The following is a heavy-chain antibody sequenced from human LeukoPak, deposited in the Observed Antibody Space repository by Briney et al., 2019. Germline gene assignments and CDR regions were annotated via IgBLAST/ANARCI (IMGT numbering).Heavy chain of an antibody. CDR3: ARHPSGVLRYFDWLEGYYFDY. J-gene: IGHJ4*02. D-gene: IGHD3-9*01. CDR2: IYYSGST. V-gene: IGHV4-39*01. Sequence: PSETLSLTCTVSGGSISSSSYYWGWIRQPPGKGLEWIGSIYYSGSTYYNPSLKSRVTISVDTSKNQFSLKLSSVTAADTAVYYCARHPSGVLRYFDWLEGYYFDYWGQGTLVTVSS. CDR1: GGSISSSSYY.